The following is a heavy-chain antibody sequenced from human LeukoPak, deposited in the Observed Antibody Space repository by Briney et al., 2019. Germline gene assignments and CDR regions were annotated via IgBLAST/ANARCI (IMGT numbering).Heavy chain of an antibody. D-gene: IGHD2-21*02. CDR1: GGSITSGGYS. Sequence: SEPLSLTCAVSGGSITSGGYSWSWIRHPPGKGLEWIGYLYPGRGTFNNPSLQTRVTILVDRSTNQFSLNLNSVTAADTAVYYCARDRSVTGYWYFDLWGRGTIVPVSS. V-gene: IGHV4-30-2*01. CDR2: LYPGRGT. CDR3: ARDRSVTGYWYFDL. J-gene: IGHJ2*01.